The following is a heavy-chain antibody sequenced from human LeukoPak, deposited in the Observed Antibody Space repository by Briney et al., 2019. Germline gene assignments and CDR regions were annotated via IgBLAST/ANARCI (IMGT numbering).Heavy chain of an antibody. CDR3: AKGSLYGNNWFDP. Sequence: GGSLRLSCAASGFTFGSYGMHWVRQAPGKGLEWVAFIRYDGSNKYYADSVKGRFTISRDNSKNTLYLQMNSLRAEDTAVYYCAKGSLYGNNWFDPWGQGTLVTVSS. D-gene: IGHD3-16*02. CDR2: IRYDGSNK. V-gene: IGHV3-30*02. J-gene: IGHJ5*02. CDR1: GFTFGSYG.